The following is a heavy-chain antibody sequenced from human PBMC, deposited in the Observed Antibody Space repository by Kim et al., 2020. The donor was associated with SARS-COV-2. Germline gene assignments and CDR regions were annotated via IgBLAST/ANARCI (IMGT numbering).Heavy chain of an antibody. CDR1: GYSFTSYW. CDR2: IYPGDSDT. V-gene: IGHV5-51*01. Sequence: GESLKISCKGSGYSFTSYWIGWVRQMPGKGLEWMGIIYPGDSDTRYSPSFQGQVTISADKSISTAYLQWSSLKASDTAMYYCARQGDIVVVPAGDFDYWGQGTLVTVSS. D-gene: IGHD2-2*01. CDR3: ARQGDIVVVPAGDFDY. J-gene: IGHJ4*02.